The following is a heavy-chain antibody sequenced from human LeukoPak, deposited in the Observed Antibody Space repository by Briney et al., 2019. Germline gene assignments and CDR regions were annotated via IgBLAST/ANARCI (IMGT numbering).Heavy chain of an antibody. CDR2: ISGSGGST. CDR3: AKESYSYGYDLSPFDY. Sequence: GGSLRLSCAASGFTFSSYAMSWVRQAPGKGLEWVSAISGSGGSTYYADSVKGRFTISRDNSKNTLYLQMNSLRAEDTAEYYCAKESYSYGYDLSPFDYWGQGTLVTVSS. CDR1: GFTFSSYA. V-gene: IGHV3-23*01. J-gene: IGHJ4*02. D-gene: IGHD5-18*01.